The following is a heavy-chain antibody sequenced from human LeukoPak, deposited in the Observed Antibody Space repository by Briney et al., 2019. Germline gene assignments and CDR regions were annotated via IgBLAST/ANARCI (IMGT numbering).Heavy chain of an antibody. CDR1: GGSISGYY. D-gene: IGHD3-10*01. CDR3: ARYGSGTYPRFDY. V-gene: IGHV4-59*08. Sequence: PSETLSLTCTVSGGSISGYYWSWIRQSPGKGLEWIGYIYNSGSTNYNPSLQSRVTISVDTSKNQLSLNLSSATAADTAVYYCARYGSGTYPRFDYWGQGTLVTVSS. J-gene: IGHJ4*02. CDR2: IYNSGST.